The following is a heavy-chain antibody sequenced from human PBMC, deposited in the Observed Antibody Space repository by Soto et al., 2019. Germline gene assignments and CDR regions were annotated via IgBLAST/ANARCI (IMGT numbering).Heavy chain of an antibody. CDR3: ARGADGSGSYYHDY. D-gene: IGHD3-10*01. CDR1: GGSISSDY. V-gene: IGHV4-59*08. CDR2: IYYSGST. Sequence: PSETLSLTCTVSGGSISSDYWSWIRQPPGKGLEWIGYIYYSGSTNYNPSLKSRVTISVDTSKNQFSLKLSSVTAADTAVYYCARGADGSGSYYHDYWGQGTLVTVSS. J-gene: IGHJ4*02.